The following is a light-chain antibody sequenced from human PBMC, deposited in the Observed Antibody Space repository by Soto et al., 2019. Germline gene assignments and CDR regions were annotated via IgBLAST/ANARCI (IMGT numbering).Light chain of an antibody. V-gene: IGKV1-6*01. CDR1: QGIANE. CDR3: LQHNTYPRT. Sequence: ALHMTHSPSSLSSSVVDRVTITCRASQGIANELGWYQQKPGKAPKLLINAASSLQSGVPSRFSGSGSGTDFTLTISSLQPEDFATYYCLQHNTYPRTFGQGTKVDIK. J-gene: IGKJ1*01. CDR2: AAS.